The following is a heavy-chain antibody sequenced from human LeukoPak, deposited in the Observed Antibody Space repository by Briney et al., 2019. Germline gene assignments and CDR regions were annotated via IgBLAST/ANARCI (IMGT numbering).Heavy chain of an antibody. CDR1: GGSINNYW. J-gene: IGHJ6*02. D-gene: IGHD3-10*01. CDR3: ARLYYGSGSVESHYYYYGMDV. CDR2: IYYSGST. Sequence: SETLSLTCSVSGGSINNYWWNWIRQPPGKGLEWIGYIYYSGSTSYNPSLKSRLTISVDTSKNQFSLKLSSVTAADTAVYYCARLYYGSGSVESHYYYYGMDVWGQGTTVTVSS. V-gene: IGHV4-59*01.